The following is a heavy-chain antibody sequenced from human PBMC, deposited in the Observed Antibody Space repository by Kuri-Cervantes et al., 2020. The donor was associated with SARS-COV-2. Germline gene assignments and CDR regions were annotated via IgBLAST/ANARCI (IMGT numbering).Heavy chain of an antibody. CDR1: GGSISSSSYY. CDR2: IYYSGST. V-gene: IGHV4-39*01. Sequence: SETLSLTCTVSGGSISSSSYYWGWIRQPPGKGLEWIGSIYYSGSTYYNPSLKSRVTISVDTSKNQFSLKLSSVTAADTAVYYCISSGYYNDAFDIWGQGTMVTVSS. CDR3: ISSGYYNDAFDI. J-gene: IGHJ3*02. D-gene: IGHD3-22*01.